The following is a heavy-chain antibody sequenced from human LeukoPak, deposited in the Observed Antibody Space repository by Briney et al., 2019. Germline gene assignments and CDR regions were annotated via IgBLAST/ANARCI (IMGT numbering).Heavy chain of an antibody. Sequence: GGSLRLSCAASGFTFSNYDMHWVRQATGKGLEWVSGIGTAGDIYYAGSVKGRFTISRENAKNSLYLQMNSLRAEDTAVYYCARGQLGYGGDDYWGQGTLVTVSS. CDR1: GFTFSNYD. J-gene: IGHJ4*02. CDR2: IGTAGDI. CDR3: ARGQLGYGGDDY. V-gene: IGHV3-13*01. D-gene: IGHD3-16*01.